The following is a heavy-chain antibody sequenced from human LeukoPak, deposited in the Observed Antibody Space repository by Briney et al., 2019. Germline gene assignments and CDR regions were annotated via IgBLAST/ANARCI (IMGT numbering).Heavy chain of an antibody. V-gene: IGHV4-59*12. J-gene: IGHJ4*02. CDR2: IYYSGST. CDR1: GGSISSYY. CDR3: ARDTSHSSSPTPFFDY. Sequence: SETLSLTCTVSGGSISSYYWSWIRQPPGKGLEWIGYIYYSGSTNYNPSLKSRVTISVDTSKNQFSLKLSSVTAADTAVYYCARDTSHSSSPTPFFDYWGQGTLVTVSS. D-gene: IGHD6-13*01.